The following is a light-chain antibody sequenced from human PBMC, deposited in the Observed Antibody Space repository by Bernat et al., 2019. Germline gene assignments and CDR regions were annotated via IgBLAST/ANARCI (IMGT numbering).Light chain of an antibody. CDR3: CSFTTTTTWV. CDR2: EVN. Sequence: ALTQPPSVSGSPGQSVTISCTGTSSDVGSYNRVSWYQQPPGTAPKLMIYEVNNRPSGVPDRFSGSKSGNTASLTISGLQAEDEADYYCCSFTTTTTWVFGGGTKLTVL. CDR1: SSDVGSYNR. V-gene: IGLV2-18*02. J-gene: IGLJ3*02.